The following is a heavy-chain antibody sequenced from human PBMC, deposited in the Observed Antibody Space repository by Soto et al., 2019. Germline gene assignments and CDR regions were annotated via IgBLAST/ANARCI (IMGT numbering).Heavy chain of an antibody. CDR2: IKNDGSNT. D-gene: IGHD1-7*01. V-gene: IGHV3-74*01. CDR1: GFTFSTYW. J-gene: IGHJ6*02. Sequence: EVQLVESGGGLVQPGGSLRLSCAASGFTFSTYWMHWVRQPPGKGLVWVSRIKNDGSNTAYADSVKGRFTISRDNAKSTLYLQMNSLRAEDTAVYYCARGPLIGTTDYGLDVWGQGTTVSVSS. CDR3: ARGPLIGTTDYGLDV.